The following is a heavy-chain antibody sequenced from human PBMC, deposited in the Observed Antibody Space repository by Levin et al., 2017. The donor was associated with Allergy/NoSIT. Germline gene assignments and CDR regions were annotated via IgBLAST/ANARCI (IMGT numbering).Heavy chain of an antibody. CDR1: GGSISSSSYY. J-gene: IGHJ6*02. CDR3: ARDRGSYWVEYYYYGMDV. Sequence: SETLSLTCTVSGGSISSSSYYWGWIRQPPGKGLEWIGSIYYSGSTYYNPSLKSRVTISVDTSKNQFSLKLSSVTAADTAVYYCARDRGSYWVEYYYYGMDVWGQGTTVTVSS. D-gene: IGHD1-26*01. V-gene: IGHV4-39*07. CDR2: IYYSGST.